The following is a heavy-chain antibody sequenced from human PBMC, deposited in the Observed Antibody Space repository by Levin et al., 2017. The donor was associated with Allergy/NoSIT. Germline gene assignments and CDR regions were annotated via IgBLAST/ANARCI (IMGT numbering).Heavy chain of an antibody. D-gene: IGHD6-6*01. V-gene: IGHV3-30*04. CDR3: AREGSSSSLGWYYYYYGMDV. CDR2: ISYDGSNK. Sequence: LSLTCAASGFTFSSYAMHWVRQAPGKGLEWVAVISYDGSNKYYADSVKGRFTIPRDNSKNTLYLQMNSLRAEDTAVYYCAREGSSSSLGWYYYYYGMDVWGQGTTVTVSS. CDR1: GFTFSSYA. J-gene: IGHJ6*02.